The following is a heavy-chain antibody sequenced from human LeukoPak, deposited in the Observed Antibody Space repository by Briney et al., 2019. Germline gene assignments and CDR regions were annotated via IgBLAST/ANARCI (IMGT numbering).Heavy chain of an antibody. CDR3: ARDGTGYCSGGSRYSGASFDY. J-gene: IGHJ4*02. CDR1: GYTFTGYY. Sequence: ASVKVSCKASGYTFTGYYMHWVRQAPGQGLEWMGRINPNSGGTNYAQKFQGRVTMTRDTSISTAYMELSRLRSDDTAVYYCARDGTGYCSGGSRYSGASFDYWGQGTLVTVSS. D-gene: IGHD2-15*01. V-gene: IGHV1-2*06. CDR2: INPNSGGT.